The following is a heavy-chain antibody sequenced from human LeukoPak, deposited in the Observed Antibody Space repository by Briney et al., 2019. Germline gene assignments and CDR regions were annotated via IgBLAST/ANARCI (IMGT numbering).Heavy chain of an antibody. D-gene: IGHD6-19*01. V-gene: IGHV3-48*03. CDR2: ISSSGSTI. Sequence: GGSLRLSCAASGFTFSSYEMNWVRQAPGKGLEWVSYISSSGSTIYYADSVKGRFTISRDNAKNSLYLQMNSLRAEDTAVYYCAREGPQDSSAGFDYWGQGTLVTVSS. J-gene: IGHJ4*02. CDR1: GFTFSSYE. CDR3: AREGPQDSSAGFDY.